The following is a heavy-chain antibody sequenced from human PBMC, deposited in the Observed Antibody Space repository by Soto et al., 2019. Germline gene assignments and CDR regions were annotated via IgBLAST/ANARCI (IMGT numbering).Heavy chain of an antibody. CDR1: GGSISSGDYY. CDR2: IYYSGST. CDR3: ARTTYYDYVWGSYRYSGPFDY. Sequence: SETLSLTCTVSGGSISSGDYYWSWIRQPPGKGLEWIGYIYYSGSTYYNPSLKSRVTISVDTSKNQFSLKLSSVTAADTAVYYCARTTYYDYVWGSYRYSGPFDYWGQGTLVTVSS. V-gene: IGHV4-30-4*01. D-gene: IGHD3-16*02. J-gene: IGHJ4*02.